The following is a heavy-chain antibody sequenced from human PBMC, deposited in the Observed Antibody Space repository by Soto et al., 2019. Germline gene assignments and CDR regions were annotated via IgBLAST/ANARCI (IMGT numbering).Heavy chain of an antibody. J-gene: IGHJ4*02. CDR1: GGTFSSYA. V-gene: IGHV1-69*13. D-gene: IGHD3-22*01. CDR3: AGSDYYDSSGYYCDYFDY. CDR2: IIPIFGTA. Sequence: SVKVSCKASGGTFSSYAISWVRQAPGKRLEWMGGIIPIFGTANYAQKFQGRVTITADESTSTAYMELSSLRSEDTAVYYCAGSDYYDSSGYYCDYFDYWGQGTTVTVPQ.